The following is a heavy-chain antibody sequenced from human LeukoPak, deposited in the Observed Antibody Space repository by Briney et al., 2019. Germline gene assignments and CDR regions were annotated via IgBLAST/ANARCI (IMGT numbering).Heavy chain of an antibody. CDR3: ARLVRYNRGWYTDY. J-gene: IGHJ4*02. V-gene: IGHV2-70*11. D-gene: IGHD6-19*01. Sequence: GSGPTLVNPTQTLTLTCTFSGFSLSTSGMCVSWVRQPPGKALEWLARIDWDDDKYYSTSLKTRLTICKDTSKNQVVLTMTNMDPVDTATYYCARLVRYNRGWYTDYWGQGTLVTVSS. CDR1: GFSLSTSGMC. CDR2: IDWDDDK.